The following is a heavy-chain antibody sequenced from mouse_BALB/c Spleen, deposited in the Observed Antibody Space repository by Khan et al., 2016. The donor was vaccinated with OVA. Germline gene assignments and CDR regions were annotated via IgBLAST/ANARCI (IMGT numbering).Heavy chain of an antibody. CDR3: ARPSTATAMDY. Sequence: QVQLKQSGAELVRPGVSVKISCKGSGYTFTDYAMHWVKQSHAKSLEWIGVISTYYGDASYNQKFNGKATMTVDKSSSTAYMELARLTSEDSAIYYCARPSTATAMDYWGQGTSVTVSS. CDR2: ISTYYGDA. J-gene: IGHJ4*01. D-gene: IGHD1-2*01. CDR1: GYTFTDYA. V-gene: IGHV1S137*01.